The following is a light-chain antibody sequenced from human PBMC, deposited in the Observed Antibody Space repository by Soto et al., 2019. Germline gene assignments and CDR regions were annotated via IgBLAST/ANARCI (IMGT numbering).Light chain of an antibody. CDR2: HVS. V-gene: IGLV2-14*01. CDR3: SSYTSSSSYV. CDR1: SSDVGGYNY. Sequence: QSVLTQPASVSGSPGQSITISCTGSSSDVGGYNYVSWYQQHPGKAPKLMIYHVSNRPSGISNRFSGSKSGNTASLTISGLQAEDEADYYYSSYTSSSSYVFGTGTKVTVL. J-gene: IGLJ1*01.